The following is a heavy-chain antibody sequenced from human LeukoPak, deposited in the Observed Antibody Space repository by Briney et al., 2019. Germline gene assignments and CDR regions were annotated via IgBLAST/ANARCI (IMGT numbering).Heavy chain of an antibody. CDR1: GFTFSSYS. CDR3: MKDALISYRGAWSHSDY. Sequence: GGSLRLSCAASGFTFSSYSMNWVRQAPGKGLEWVSGITGTGGNTYYADSVKGRFTISRDNSKNTLYLQMNRLRAEDTAIYYCMKDALISYRGAWSHSDYWGQGTLVTVSS. V-gene: IGHV3-23*01. D-gene: IGHD2-2*01. J-gene: IGHJ4*02. CDR2: ITGTGGNT.